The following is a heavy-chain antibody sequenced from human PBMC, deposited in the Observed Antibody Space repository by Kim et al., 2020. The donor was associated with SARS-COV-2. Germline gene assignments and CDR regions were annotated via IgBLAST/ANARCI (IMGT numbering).Heavy chain of an antibody. V-gene: IGHV1-18*01. J-gene: IGHJ4*02. Sequence: ASVKVSCKASGYTFTSYGISWVRQAPGQGLEWMGWISAYNGNTNYAQKLQGRVTMTTDTSTSTAYMELRSLRSDDTAVYYCARDKRIAAAGTAGDYWGQGTLVTVSS. CDR1: GYTFTSYG. CDR3: ARDKRIAAAGTAGDY. CDR2: ISAYNGNT. D-gene: IGHD6-13*01.